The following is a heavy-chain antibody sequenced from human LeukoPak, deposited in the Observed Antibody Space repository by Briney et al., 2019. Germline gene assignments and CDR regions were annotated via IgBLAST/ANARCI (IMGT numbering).Heavy chain of an antibody. CDR1: GFTFSSYA. CDR3: AKRGSGWPKADYYYMDV. V-gene: IGHV3-23*01. D-gene: IGHD6-19*01. J-gene: IGHJ6*03. Sequence: GGSLRLSCAASGFTFSSYAMSWVRQAPGKGLEWVSDISGSGGSTYYADSVKGRFTISRDNSKNTLYLQMNSLRAEDTAVYYCAKRGSGWPKADYYYMDVWGKGTTVTVSS. CDR2: ISGSGGST.